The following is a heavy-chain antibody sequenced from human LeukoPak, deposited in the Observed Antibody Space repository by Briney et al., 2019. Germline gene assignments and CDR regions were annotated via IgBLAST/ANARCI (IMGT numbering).Heavy chain of an antibody. V-gene: IGHV3-11*01. CDR1: GFTFSHYY. CDR3: ARDRGSCNNGVCTLYHFDY. J-gene: IGHJ4*02. D-gene: IGHD2-8*01. CDR2: ISVSGSTI. Sequence: PGGSLRLSCTASGFTFSHYYMSWIRQAPGKGLEWVSYISVSGSTIDYADSVKGRFTISRDNAKNSLYLQMDSLRAEDTAVYYCARDRGSCNNGVCTLYHFDYWGQGALVTVSS.